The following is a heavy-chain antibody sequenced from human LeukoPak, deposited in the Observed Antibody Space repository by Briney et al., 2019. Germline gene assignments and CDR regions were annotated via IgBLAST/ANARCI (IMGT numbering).Heavy chain of an antibody. D-gene: IGHD2-15*01. CDR3: ARDSAVDCSGGSCYSDFQH. CDR1: GFTFSSYS. Sequence: EGSLRLSCAASGFTFSSYSMNWVRQAPGKGLEWVSSISSSSSYIYYADSVKGRFTISRDNAKNSLYLQMNSLRAEDTAVYYCARDSAVDCSGGSCYSDFQHWGQGTLVTVSS. V-gene: IGHV3-21*01. J-gene: IGHJ1*01. CDR2: ISSSSSYI.